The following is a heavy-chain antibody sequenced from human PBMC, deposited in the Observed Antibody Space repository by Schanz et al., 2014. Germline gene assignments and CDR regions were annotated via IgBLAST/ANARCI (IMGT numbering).Heavy chain of an antibody. CDR3: ARGIISMVRGDDVGAFDI. CDR1: GFTFFGSFA. J-gene: IGHJ3*02. CDR2: MSGSGSTA. V-gene: IGHV3-23*01. D-gene: IGHD3-10*01. Sequence: EVQLLESGGGLVQPGGSLRLSCVASGFTFFGSFAMSWVRQAPGKGLEWISGMSGSGSTADYADSVKGRFTISRDNSRKTLYLQMDSVRAEDTAVYYCARGIISMVRGDDVGAFDIWGQGTMVTVSS.